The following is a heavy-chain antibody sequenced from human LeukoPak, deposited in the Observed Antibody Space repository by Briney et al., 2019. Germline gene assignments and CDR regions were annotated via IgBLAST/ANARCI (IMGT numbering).Heavy chain of an antibody. J-gene: IGHJ4*02. CDR1: GFTFSSFA. Sequence: GGSLRLSCAASGFTFSSFAMSWVRHAPGKGMEWVLAFSGSGGSTYYADSVKGRFTISRDNSKNTLYLQMNSLRAEDTALYYCAKDLTYYDILPPRYWGQGTLVTVSS. CDR2: FSGSGGST. V-gene: IGHV3-23*01. CDR3: AKDLTYYDILPPRY. D-gene: IGHD3-9*01.